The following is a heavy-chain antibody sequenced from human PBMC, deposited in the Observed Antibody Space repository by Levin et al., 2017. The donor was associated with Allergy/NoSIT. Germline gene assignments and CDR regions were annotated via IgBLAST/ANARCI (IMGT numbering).Heavy chain of an antibody. CDR2: INHSGST. Sequence: PSETLSLTCAVYGGSFSGYYWSWIRQPPGKGLEWIGEINHSGSTNYNPSLKSRVTISVDTSKNQFSLKLSSVTAADTAVYYCARGPQYSSGCPRFWGQGTLVTVSS. CDR3: ARGPQYSSGCPRF. D-gene: IGHD6-19*01. CDR1: GGSFSGYY. J-gene: IGHJ4*02. V-gene: IGHV4-34*01.